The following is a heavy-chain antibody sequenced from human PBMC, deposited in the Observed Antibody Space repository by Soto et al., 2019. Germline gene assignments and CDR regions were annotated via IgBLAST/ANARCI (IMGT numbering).Heavy chain of an antibody. V-gene: IGHV3-23*01. J-gene: IGHJ4*02. CDR3: ATGSLEYSASVDN. Sequence: EVQLLESGGGLGQPGGSLRLSCAASGFSFSSYAMVWVRQAPGKGLEWVSVISARGGSLNFADSVKGRFTISRDNSKNVLSLEMNSLRAEDTATYFCATGSLEYSASVDNWGQGTLVVVSS. CDR1: GFSFSSYA. CDR2: ISARGGSL. D-gene: IGHD5-12*01.